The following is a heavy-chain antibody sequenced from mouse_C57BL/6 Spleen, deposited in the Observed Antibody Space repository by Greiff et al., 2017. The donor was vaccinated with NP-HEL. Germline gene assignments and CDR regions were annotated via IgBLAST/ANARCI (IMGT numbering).Heavy chain of an antibody. CDR1: GFTFSSYA. J-gene: IGHJ1*03. Sequence: EVKLMESGEGLVKPGGSLKLSCAASGFTFSSYAMSWVRQTPEKRLEWVAYISSGGDYIYYADTVKGRFTISRDNARNTLYLQMSSLKSEDTAMYYCTRERDYGSSYDWYFDVWGTGTTVTVSS. D-gene: IGHD1-1*01. CDR2: ISSGGDYI. CDR3: TRERDYGSSYDWYFDV. V-gene: IGHV5-9-1*02.